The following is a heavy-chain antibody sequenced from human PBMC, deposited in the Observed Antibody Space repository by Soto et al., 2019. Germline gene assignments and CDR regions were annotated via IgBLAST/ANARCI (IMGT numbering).Heavy chain of an antibody. D-gene: IGHD2-2*01. Sequence: QVQLVQSGAEVKKPGSPVKVSCKASGGTFSSYSISWVRQAPGQGLEWMGRIIASLGLANYAQKFQGRVTITADHPTCTAYMDLSSVRTEATAIYYCARDRCSSTSCARRYWYFDLWGRGTLVTVSS. J-gene: IGHJ2*01. CDR1: GGTFSSYS. CDR2: IIASLGLA. V-gene: IGHV1-69*08. CDR3: ARDRCSSTSCARRYWYFDL.